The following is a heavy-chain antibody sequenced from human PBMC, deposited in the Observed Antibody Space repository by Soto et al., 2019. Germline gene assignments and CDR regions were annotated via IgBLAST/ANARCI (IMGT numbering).Heavy chain of an antibody. Sequence: GGSVRLSXAASGFNFNSYTINWVSQAPGKRLEWLSSISSSGYIFSTDSVRGRFTISRDNAKNSVYLQINSLRAEDTAVYFCARDCSGGSCYPGMDVWGQGTTVTVSS. D-gene: IGHD2-15*01. CDR1: GFNFNSYT. J-gene: IGHJ6*02. CDR3: ARDCSGGSCYPGMDV. V-gene: IGHV3-21*01. CDR2: ISSSGYI.